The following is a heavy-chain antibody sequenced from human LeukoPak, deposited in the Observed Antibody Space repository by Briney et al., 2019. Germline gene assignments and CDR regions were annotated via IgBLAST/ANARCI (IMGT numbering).Heavy chain of an antibody. D-gene: IGHD5-24*01. CDR1: GGSISSSSYY. CDR2: IYYSGST. CDR3: ARGGGRDGYKFPSPPYYFDY. Sequence: SETLSLTCTVSGGSISSSSYYWGWIRQPPGKGLEWIGSIYYSGSTYYNPSLKSRVAISVDTSKNQFSLKLSSVTAADTAVYYCARGGGRDGYKFPSPPYYFDYWGQGTLVTVSS. V-gene: IGHV4-39*01. J-gene: IGHJ4*02.